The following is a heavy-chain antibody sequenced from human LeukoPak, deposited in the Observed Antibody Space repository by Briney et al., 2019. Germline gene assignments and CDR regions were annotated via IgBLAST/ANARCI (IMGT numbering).Heavy chain of an antibody. D-gene: IGHD3-22*01. CDR3: AKSHDSSGSDY. CDR2: ISGSGGST. CDR1: GFTFSSYV. Sequence: GGSLRLSCAAPGFTFSSYVMSWVRQAPGKGLEWVSAISGSGGSTYYADSVKGRFTISRDNSKNTLYMQMNSLRAEDTAVYYCAKSHDSSGSDYWGQGTLVTVSS. J-gene: IGHJ4*02. V-gene: IGHV3-23*01.